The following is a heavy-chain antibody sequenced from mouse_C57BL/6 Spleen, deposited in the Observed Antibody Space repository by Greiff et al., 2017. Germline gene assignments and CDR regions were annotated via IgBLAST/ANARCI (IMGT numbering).Heavy chain of an antibody. Sequence: VQLQQSGAELVKPGASVKISCKASGYAFSSYWMNWVKQRPGKGLEWIGQIYPGYGDTNYKGKFKGKATLTADKSSSTAYMQLSSLTSEDSAVYFCASAVNWSGAMDYWGQGTSVTVSS. CDR3: ASAVNWSGAMDY. J-gene: IGHJ4*01. CDR2: IYPGYGDT. V-gene: IGHV1-80*01. D-gene: IGHD4-1*01. CDR1: GYAFSSYW.